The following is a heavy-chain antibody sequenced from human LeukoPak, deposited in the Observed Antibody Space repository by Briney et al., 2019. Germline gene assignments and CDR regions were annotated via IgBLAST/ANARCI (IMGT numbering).Heavy chain of an antibody. CDR1: GFTFSSYW. CDR2: INSDGSST. D-gene: IGHD4-17*01. J-gene: IGHJ6*03. Sequence: GGSLRLSCAASGFTFSSYWTHWVRQAPGKGLLWVSRINSDGSSTSYADSVKGRFTISRDNAKNTLYLQMNSLRAEDTAVYHCARSTTHPYYYYMDVWGKGTTVTISS. V-gene: IGHV3-74*01. CDR3: ARSTTHPYYYYMDV.